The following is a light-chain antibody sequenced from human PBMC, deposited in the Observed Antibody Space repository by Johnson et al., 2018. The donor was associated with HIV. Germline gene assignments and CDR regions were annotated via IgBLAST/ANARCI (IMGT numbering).Light chain of an antibody. Sequence: QSVLTQPPSVSAAPGQKVTISCSGSSSNIGNNYVSWYQQLPGGAPKLLIYENNMRPSGIPDRFSGSKSGTSATLGITGLQTGDEADYYCGTWDGSLSGYVFGTGTKVTAL. CDR3: GTWDGSLSGYV. CDR2: ENN. CDR1: SSNIGNNY. J-gene: IGLJ1*01. V-gene: IGLV1-51*02.